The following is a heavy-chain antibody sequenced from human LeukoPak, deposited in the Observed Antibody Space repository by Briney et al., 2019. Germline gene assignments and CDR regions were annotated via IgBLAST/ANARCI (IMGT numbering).Heavy chain of an antibody. J-gene: IGHJ6*03. V-gene: IGHV3-53*01. D-gene: IGHD3-10*01. CDR3: AKTWRGRGYYGYGPSEYFYYMDV. CDR1: GFTVGSNS. Sequence: GGSLRLSCTVSGFTVGSNSMSWVRQAPGKGLEWVSFIYSDNTYYADSVKGRFTISRDNSKNTLWLQMNSLKGEDTAVYYCAKTWRGRGYYGYGPSEYFYYMDVWGKGTTVTISS. CDR2: IYSDNT.